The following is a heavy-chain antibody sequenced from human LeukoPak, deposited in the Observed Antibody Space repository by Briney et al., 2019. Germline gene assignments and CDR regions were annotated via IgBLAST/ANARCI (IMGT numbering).Heavy chain of an antibody. CDR2: ITGTGDR. D-gene: IGHD2-15*01. Sequence: GGSLRLSCAVSGFTLTNHGVSWVRQAPGKGLEWVSIITGTGDRYYGDSVKGRLILSRDNSKNTVYMQMSSLRAEDTATYYCAKDYCRDGNCPFPFLDSWGQGTLVTVSS. CDR1: GFTLTNHG. V-gene: IGHV3-23*01. J-gene: IGHJ4*02. CDR3: AKDYCRDGNCPFPFLDS.